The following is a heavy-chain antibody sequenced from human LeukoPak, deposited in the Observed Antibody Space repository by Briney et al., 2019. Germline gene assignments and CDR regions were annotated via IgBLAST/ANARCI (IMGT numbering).Heavy chain of an antibody. J-gene: IGHJ4*02. CDR3: ARDSDYGDYPYFDY. V-gene: IGHV3-48*01. CDR2: ISSSSSTI. CDR1: GFTVSSNY. D-gene: IGHD4-17*01. Sequence: SGGSLRLSCAASGFTVSSNYMSWVRQAPGKGLEWVSYISSSSSTIYYADSVKGRFTISRDNAKNSLYLQMNSLRAEDTAVYYCARDSDYGDYPYFDYWGQGTLVTVSS.